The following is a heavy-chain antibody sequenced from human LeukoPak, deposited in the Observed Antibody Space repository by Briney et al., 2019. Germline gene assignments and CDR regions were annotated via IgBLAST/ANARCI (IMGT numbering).Heavy chain of an antibody. CDR2: ISGSDGST. CDR3: AKDVDYYDSSGPFDY. D-gene: IGHD3-22*01. CDR1: GFTFSSYA. Sequence: PGGSLRLSCAASGFTFSSYAISWVRQAPGQGLEWVSAISGSDGSTYYADSVKGRFTISRDKSKNTLYLQMNSLRAEDTAVYYCAKDVDYYDSSGPFDYWGQGTLVTVSS. J-gene: IGHJ4*02. V-gene: IGHV3-23*01.